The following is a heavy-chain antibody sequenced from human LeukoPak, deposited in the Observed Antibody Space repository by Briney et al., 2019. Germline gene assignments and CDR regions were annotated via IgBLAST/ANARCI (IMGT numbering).Heavy chain of an antibody. J-gene: IGHJ4*02. CDR1: GGSFSGYY. CDR2: IYTSGST. Sequence: SETLSLTCAVYGGSFSGYYWSWIRQPAGKGLEWIGRIYTSGSTNYNPSLKSRVTMSVDTSKNQFSLKLSSVTAADTAVYYCAYSGSGSYYFFDYWGQGTLVTVSS. CDR3: AYSGSGSYYFFDY. V-gene: IGHV4-59*10. D-gene: IGHD3-10*01.